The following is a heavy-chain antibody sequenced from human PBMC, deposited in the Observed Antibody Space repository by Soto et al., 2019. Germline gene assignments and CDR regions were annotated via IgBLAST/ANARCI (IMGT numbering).Heavy chain of an antibody. CDR1: GGSISSSNW. D-gene: IGHD6-25*01. CDR2: IHHSGST. J-gene: IGHJ4*02. Sequence: SETLSLTCAVSGGSISSSNWWSWVRQPPGKGLEWIGEIHHSGSTIYNPSLKSRVTTSVDKSKNQFSLKLSSVTAADTAVYYCARDQAATYWGQGTLVTVSS. V-gene: IGHV4-4*02. CDR3: ARDQAATY.